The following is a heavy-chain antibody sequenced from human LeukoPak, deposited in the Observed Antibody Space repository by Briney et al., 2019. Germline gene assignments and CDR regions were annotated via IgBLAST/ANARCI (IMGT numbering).Heavy chain of an antibody. CDR2: IIPIFGTA. CDR3: ARCRGANYYYYMDV. D-gene: IGHD5-12*01. V-gene: IGHV1-69*06. J-gene: IGHJ6*03. Sequence: SVKVSCKASGGTFSSYAISWVRQAPGQGLEWMGGIIPIFGTANYAQKFQGRVTITADKSTGTAYMELSSLRSEDTAVYYCARCRGANYYYYMDVWGKGTTVTVSS. CDR1: GGTFSSYA.